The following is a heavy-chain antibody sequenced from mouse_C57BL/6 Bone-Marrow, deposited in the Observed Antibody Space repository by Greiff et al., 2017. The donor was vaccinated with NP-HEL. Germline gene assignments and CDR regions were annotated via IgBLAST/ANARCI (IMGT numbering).Heavy chain of an antibody. CDR3: ARSFDYDEGDAMDD. CDR2: INPNNGGT. V-gene: IGHV1-18*01. Sequence: EVQLQQSGPELVKPGASVKIPCKASGSTFTDYNMDWVKQSHGKSLEWIGDINPNNGGTIYNQQFKGKANLTVDKSSSTAYMELRSLTYEDTAVYYCARSFDYDEGDAMDDWGQGTSVTVSS. CDR1: GSTFTDYN. J-gene: IGHJ4*01. D-gene: IGHD2-4*01.